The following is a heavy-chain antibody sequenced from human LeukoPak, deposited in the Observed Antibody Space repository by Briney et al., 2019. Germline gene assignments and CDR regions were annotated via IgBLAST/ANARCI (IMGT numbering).Heavy chain of an antibody. CDR1: GFTFSSYW. Sequence: GGSLRLSCAASGFTFSSYWMSWVRQAPGKGLEWVANIKQDGSEKYYVDSVKGRFTISRDNAKNSLYLQMNSLRAEDTAVYYCARVYQDDSVDRGPFDYWGQGTLVTVSS. J-gene: IGHJ4*02. V-gene: IGHV3-7*01. CDR3: ARVYQDDSVDRGPFDY. CDR2: IKQDGSEK. D-gene: IGHD3-3*01.